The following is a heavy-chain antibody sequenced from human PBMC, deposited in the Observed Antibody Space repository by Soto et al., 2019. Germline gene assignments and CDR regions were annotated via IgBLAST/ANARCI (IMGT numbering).Heavy chain of an antibody. CDR2: INSDGSHT. V-gene: IGHV3-74*01. CDR3: AGGMAGLDV. CDR1: GLSFNIYW. J-gene: IGHJ6*02. Sequence: GGSLRLSCAASGLSFNIYWMHWVRQVPGKGLVWLARINSDGSHTIYVDSVKGRFTISRDNAKNTVFLQMDSLRDEDTGVYYCAGGMAGLDVWGQGTTVTFSS.